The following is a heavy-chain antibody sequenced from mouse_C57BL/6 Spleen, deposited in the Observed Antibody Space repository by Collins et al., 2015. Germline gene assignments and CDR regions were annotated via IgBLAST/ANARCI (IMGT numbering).Heavy chain of an antibody. D-gene: IGHD1-1*01. V-gene: IGHV1-80*01. CDR3: ARTHYYGSRTMDY. J-gene: IGHJ4*01. Sequence: QVQLQQSGAELVKPGASVKISCKTSGYAFSSYWMNWVKQRPGKGLEWIGQIYPGDGDTNYNGKFKGKATLTADKSSSTAYMQLSSLTSEDSAVYFCARTHYYGSRTMDYWGQGTSVTVSS. CDR2: IYPGDGDT. CDR1: GYAFSSYW.